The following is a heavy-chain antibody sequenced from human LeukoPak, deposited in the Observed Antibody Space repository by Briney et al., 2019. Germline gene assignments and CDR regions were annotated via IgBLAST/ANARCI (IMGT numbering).Heavy chain of an antibody. V-gene: IGHV1-46*01. J-gene: IGHJ5*01. D-gene: IGHD5-12*01. CDR1: GYTFTSYY. Sequence: ASVKVSCKASGYTFTSYYMHWVRQAPGQGLEWMGIINPSGGGTNYAQKFQGRVTMTRDTSTSTVYMELSSLRSEDTAVYHCARAVATGWFDSWGQGTLVTVSS. CDR3: ARAVATGWFDS. CDR2: INPSGGGT.